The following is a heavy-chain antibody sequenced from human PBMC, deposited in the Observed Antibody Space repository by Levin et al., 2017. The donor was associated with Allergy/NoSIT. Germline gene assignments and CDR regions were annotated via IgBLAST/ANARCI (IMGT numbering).Heavy chain of an antibody. CDR3: ARGALNSSGLY. CDR1: GGSISSTDW. J-gene: IGHJ4*02. CDR2: IYHSGYT. Sequence: SETLSLTCIVSGGSISSTDWWNWVRQPPGKGLEWIGEIYHSGYTTYNPSLKSRVTISVDKSKNQFSLQLNSVTAADTAVYYCARGALNSSGLYWGQGTLVTVSS. V-gene: IGHV4-4*02. D-gene: IGHD6-19*01.